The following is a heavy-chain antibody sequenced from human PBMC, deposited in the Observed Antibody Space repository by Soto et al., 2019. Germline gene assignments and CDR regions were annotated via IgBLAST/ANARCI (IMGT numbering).Heavy chain of an antibody. CDR1: GGSIRNGDYY. V-gene: IGHV4-30-4*01. CDR2: VYYSGTT. D-gene: IGHD1-26*01. CDR3: VTVNLVGAAYYFDY. J-gene: IGHJ4*02. Sequence: QVQLQEWGPGLVKPSQTLSLTYTVSGGSIRNGDYYWGWIRQPPGKGLEWIGYVYYSGTTYSHPSLNSRVSISVDTSENQFSLRLTSVTAADTAVYYCVTVNLVGAAYYFDYWGPGTLVTVSS.